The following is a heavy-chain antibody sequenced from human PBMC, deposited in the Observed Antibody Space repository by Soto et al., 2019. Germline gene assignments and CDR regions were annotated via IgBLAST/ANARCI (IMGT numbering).Heavy chain of an antibody. V-gene: IGHV4-30-4*02. CDR2: IYYSGDT. D-gene: IGHD2-15*01. J-gene: IGHJ6*02. Sequence: PSDTLSLTFTVSGCAIISGDYYWSWILQPPGKGLEWIGYIYYSGDTSYNPSLKSRVTISIDTSKNQFSLKLSSVTAADTAFYYCAREGARRFGGNYDYYSTMDVWGQGTTVTDSS. CDR1: GCAIISGDYY. CDR3: AREGARRFGGNYDYYSTMDV.